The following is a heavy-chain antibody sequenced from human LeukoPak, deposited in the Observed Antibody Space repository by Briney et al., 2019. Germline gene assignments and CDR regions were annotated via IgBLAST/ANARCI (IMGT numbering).Heavy chain of an antibody. J-gene: IGHJ4*02. Sequence: GRSLRLSCAVSGFAFSDYGMHWVRQAPGKGLEWVAVISYDGSHMYYADSVKGRFTISRDHSKNTLYLQMNSLRAEDTAVYYCAKSNSGWYVPPSDWGQGTLVTVSP. V-gene: IGHV3-30*18. CDR2: ISYDGSHM. CDR1: GFAFSDYG. D-gene: IGHD6-19*01. CDR3: AKSNSGWYVPPSD.